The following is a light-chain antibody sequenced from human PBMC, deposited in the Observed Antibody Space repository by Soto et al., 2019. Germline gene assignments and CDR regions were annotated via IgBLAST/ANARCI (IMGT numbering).Light chain of an antibody. CDR1: QSFRGL. J-gene: IGKJ5*01. Sequence: EIVTTQSPATLSVSPGERATLSWRASQSFRGLLAWYQQKPGQAHRLLIYDAYNRATGIQPRFSGSGSGTDFTLTIRSLEPEDSAVYYCKQRHMWPITVGQGTRLEIK. CDR3: KQRHMWPIT. CDR2: DAY. V-gene: IGKV3-11*01.